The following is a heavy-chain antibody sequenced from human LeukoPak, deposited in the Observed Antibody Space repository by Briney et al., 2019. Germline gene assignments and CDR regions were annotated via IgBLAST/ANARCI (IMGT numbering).Heavy chain of an antibody. CDR2: TYGDDDR. CDR1: GFSLDSDRVA. J-gene: IGHJ4*02. Sequence: SGPTLVEPTQTLTLTRTFSGFSLDSDRVAVGWIRQPPGKALEWLALTYGDDDRRYSSSLKNRLTITRDTSRNQVVLTMTNMDPVDTGTYFCVHRQYYGGGTYSPFNHWGLGILVTVTS. V-gene: IGHV2-5*02. D-gene: IGHD2-21*01. CDR3: VHRQYYGGGTYSPFNH.